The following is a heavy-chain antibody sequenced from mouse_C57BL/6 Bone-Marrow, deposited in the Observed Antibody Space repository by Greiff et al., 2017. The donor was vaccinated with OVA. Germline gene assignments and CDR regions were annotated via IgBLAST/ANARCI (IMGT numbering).Heavy chain of an antibody. D-gene: IGHD1-1*01. CDR1: GYTFTSYW. Sequence: QVQLQQPGAELVRPGSSVKLSCKASGYTFTSYWMHWVKQRPIQGLEWIGNIDPSDSETHYNQKFKDKATLTVDKSSSTAYMQLSSLTSEDSAVDDGARIFTTVWYFDVWGTGTTVTVSS. V-gene: IGHV1-52*01. CDR2: IDPSDSET. J-gene: IGHJ1*03. CDR3: ARIFTTVWYFDV.